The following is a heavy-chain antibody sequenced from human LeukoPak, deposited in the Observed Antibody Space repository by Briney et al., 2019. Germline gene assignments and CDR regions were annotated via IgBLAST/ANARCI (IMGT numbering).Heavy chain of an antibody. CDR3: ARDKAPRYTYGLGH. Sequence: ASVKVSCKASGYTFTGYYMHWVRQAPGQGLEWMGWISPYDGSTNFAQNLQGRVTMTTDTITSTAFMELRSLRFEDTALYYCARDKAPRYTYGLGHWGQGTLVTVSS. J-gene: IGHJ4*02. CDR1: GYTFTGYY. D-gene: IGHD5-18*01. V-gene: IGHV1-18*04. CDR2: ISPYDGST.